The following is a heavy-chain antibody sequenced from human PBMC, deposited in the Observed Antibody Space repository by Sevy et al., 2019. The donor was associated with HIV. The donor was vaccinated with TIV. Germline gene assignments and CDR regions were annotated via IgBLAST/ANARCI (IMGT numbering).Heavy chain of an antibody. CDR1: GFAFYDYS. V-gene: IGHV3-23*01. J-gene: IGHJ4*02. CDR3: VREGCTRPHDY. Sequence: VGSLRLSCAASGFAFYDYSMSWILQAPGKGLEWVATLSFGCGKINYADSVKGRFTISRDNSKNSFYLQMDNLRVEDTALYYCVREGCTRPHDYWGQGTRVTVSS. CDR2: LSFGCGKI. D-gene: IGHD2-8*01.